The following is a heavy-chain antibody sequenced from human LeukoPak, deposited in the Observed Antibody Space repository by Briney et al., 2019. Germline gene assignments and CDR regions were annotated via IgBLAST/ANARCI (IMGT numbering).Heavy chain of an antibody. D-gene: IGHD2-15*01. V-gene: IGHV3-23*01. CDR1: GGSISSSSYY. CDR3: AKGGAANFDY. CDR2: ISGSGGST. J-gene: IGHJ4*02. Sequence: PSETLSLTCTVSGGSISSSSYYWGWIRQAPGKGLEWVSAISGSGGSTYYADSVKGRFTISRDNSKNTLYLQMNSLRAEDTAVYYCAKGGAANFDYWGQGTLVTVSS.